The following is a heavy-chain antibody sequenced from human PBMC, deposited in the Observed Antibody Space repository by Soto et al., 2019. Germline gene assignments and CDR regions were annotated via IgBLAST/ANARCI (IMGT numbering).Heavy chain of an antibody. Sequence: PGGSLRLSCAASGFTFSSHAMRWVRQAPGKGLEWVSTISGDGDTTYYGDSVKGRFTISRDNSRNTLYLHVNSLRAEDAAVYYCAKGRKTYYYGTASYYQTVADYWVRGTLVTVSS. J-gene: IGHJ4*02. CDR2: ISGDGDTT. V-gene: IGHV3-23*01. D-gene: IGHD3-10*01. CDR1: GFTFSSHA. CDR3: AKGRKTYYYGTASYYQTVADY.